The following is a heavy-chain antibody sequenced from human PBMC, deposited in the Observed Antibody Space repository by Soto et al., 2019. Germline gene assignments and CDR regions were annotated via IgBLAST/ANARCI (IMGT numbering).Heavy chain of an antibody. CDR2: LKSKTDGGTT. CDR3: TTRRGYCSSTSCQKAFDI. J-gene: IGHJ3*02. Sequence: ESGGGLVKPGGSLRLSCAASGFTFRNAWMNWVRQAPGKGLEWVGRLKSKTDGGTTDYAAPVKGRFTISRDDSKNTLYLQMNSLRDEDIAVYYCTTRRGYCSSTSCQKAFDIWGQGTMVTVSS. D-gene: IGHD2-2*01. CDR1: GFTFRNAW. V-gene: IGHV3-15*01.